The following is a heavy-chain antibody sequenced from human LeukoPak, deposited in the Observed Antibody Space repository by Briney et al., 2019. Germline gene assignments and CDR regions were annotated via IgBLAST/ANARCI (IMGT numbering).Heavy chain of an antibody. CDR2: MSDDGSEK. CDR1: GFTLSRFA. D-gene: IGHD2-15*01. V-gene: IGHV3-30-3*01. J-gene: IGHJ4*02. CDR3: AREADSGYYRTVDY. Sequence: GGSLRLSCTASGFTLSRFAMHWVRQAPGKGLEWLGHMSDDGSEKHYVDSVRGRFTISRDPSKNTLYLEMTSLRTEDTAVYYCAREADSGYYRTVDYWGQGTMVTVS.